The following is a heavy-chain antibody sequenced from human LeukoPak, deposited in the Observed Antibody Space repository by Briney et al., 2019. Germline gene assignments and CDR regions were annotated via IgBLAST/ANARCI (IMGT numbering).Heavy chain of an antibody. CDR3: ASVVVTAIPAVDY. CDR2: IYSGGST. J-gene: IGHJ4*02. V-gene: IGHV3-66*01. D-gene: IGHD2-21*02. Sequence: GGSLRLSCAASGFTVSSNYMSWVRQAPGKGLEWVSVIYSGGSTYYADSVKGRFTISRDNSKNTLYLQMNSLRAEDTAVYYCASVVVTAIPAVDYWGQGTLVTVSS. CDR1: GFTVSSNY.